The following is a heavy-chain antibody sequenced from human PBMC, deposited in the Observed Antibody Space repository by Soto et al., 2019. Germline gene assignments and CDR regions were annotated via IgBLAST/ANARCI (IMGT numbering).Heavy chain of an antibody. CDR2: IYHSGST. D-gene: IGHD1-26*01. J-gene: IGHJ5*02. V-gene: IGHV4-30-2*01. CDR1: GGSISSGGYS. CDR3: ARVRWMGAPPISWWFAP. Sequence: PSETLSLTCAVSGGSISSGGYSWSWIRQPPGKGLEWIGYIYHSGSTYYNPSLKSRVTISVDRSKNQFSLKLSSVTAADTAVYYCARVRWMGAPPISWWFAPWGQGTLVTVSS.